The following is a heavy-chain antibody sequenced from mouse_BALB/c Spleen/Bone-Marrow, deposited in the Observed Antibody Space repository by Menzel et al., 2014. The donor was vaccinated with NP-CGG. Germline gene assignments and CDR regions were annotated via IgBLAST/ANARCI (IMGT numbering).Heavy chain of an antibody. CDR2: ISSGGSYT. V-gene: IGHV5-9*02. CDR3: ARVLRVYAMDY. J-gene: IGHJ4*01. Sequence: EVNVVESGGGLVTPGGSLKLSCAASGFAFSRYDMSWVRQTPEKRLEWVATISSGGSYTYYPDSVKGRFTISRDNARNTLYLQMSSLRSEDTAMYYCARVLRVYAMDYWGQGSSGTSSS. CDR1: GFAFSRYD. D-gene: IGHD2-4*01.